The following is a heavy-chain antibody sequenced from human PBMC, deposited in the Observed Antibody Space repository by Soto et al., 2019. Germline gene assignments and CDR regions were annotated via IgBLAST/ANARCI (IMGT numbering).Heavy chain of an antibody. V-gene: IGHV3-21*01. CDR2: ITVDSSHI. CDR3: SRSPEVGVRWAY. Sequence: GGSLRLSCTVSGFSFSACNINWVLHAPGKGLVWVSSITVDSSHIYQPNSMKGRFTISRDDAKNSVYLQIASLSDEDTALYYCSRSPEVGVRWAYWGQGTLVTVSS. CDR1: GFSFSACN. D-gene: IGHD3-16*01. J-gene: IGHJ4*02.